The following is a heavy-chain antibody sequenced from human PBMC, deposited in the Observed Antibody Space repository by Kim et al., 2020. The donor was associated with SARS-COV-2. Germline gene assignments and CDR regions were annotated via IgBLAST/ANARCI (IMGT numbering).Heavy chain of an antibody. CDR1: GGSFSGYY. V-gene: IGHV4-34*01. CDR2: INHSGST. J-gene: IGHJ5*02. D-gene: IGHD5-18*01. CDR3: ARVGGYSYGRKYNWFDP. Sequence: SETLSLTCAVYGGSFSGYYWSWIRQPPGKGLEWIGEINHSGSTNYNPSLKSRVTISVVTSKNQFSLKLSSVTAADTAVYYCARVGGYSYGRKYNWFDPWGQGTLVTVSS.